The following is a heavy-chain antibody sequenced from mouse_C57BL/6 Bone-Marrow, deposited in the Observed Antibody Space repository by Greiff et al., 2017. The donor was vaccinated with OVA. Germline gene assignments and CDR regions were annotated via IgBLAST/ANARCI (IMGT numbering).Heavy chain of an antibody. J-gene: IGHJ2*01. D-gene: IGHD1-1*01. V-gene: IGHV5-6*01. Sequence: EVKLVESGGDLVKPGGSLKLSCAASGFTFSSYGMSWVRQTPDKRLEWVATISSGGSYTYYPDSVKGRFTISRDNAKNTLYLQMSSLKSEDTAMYYCARRDYYGSVFDYWGQGTTLTVSS. CDR2: ISSGGSYT. CDR1: GFTFSSYG. CDR3: ARRDYYGSVFDY.